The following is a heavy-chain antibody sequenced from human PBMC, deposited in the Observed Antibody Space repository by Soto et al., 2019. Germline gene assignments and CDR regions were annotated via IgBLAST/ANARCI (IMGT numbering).Heavy chain of an antibody. Sequence: QVQLVQSGAEVKKPGASVRVSCKASAYTFTSYYVHWVRQAPGQGPEWMGMINPSRGGTDYAQKFQGRVTMTRDTSTTTVYMELSSLRSEDTSIYYCTRSIITTAGTYAFDLWGQGTLVTVSS. D-gene: IGHD6-13*01. CDR3: TRSIITTAGTYAFDL. CDR1: AYTFTSYY. J-gene: IGHJ3*01. CDR2: INPSRGGT. V-gene: IGHV1-46*03.